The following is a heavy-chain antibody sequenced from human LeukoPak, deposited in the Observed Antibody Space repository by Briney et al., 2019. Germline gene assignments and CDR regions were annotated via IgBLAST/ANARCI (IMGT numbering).Heavy chain of an antibody. CDR3: AREACVSGDSKYRYYGIDV. Sequence: PSESLSLTCTVSGASISSYSWSWIRQPPGKGLEWIGYIDYSGSTNYTPSPKSQVTKAVDTSKNQFSMKLSSVTVADTSLYYWAREACVSGDSKYRYYGIDVWGQGTMVTVSS. V-gene: IGHV4-59*01. CDR2: IDYSGST. J-gene: IGHJ6*02. D-gene: IGHD4-17*01. CDR1: GASISSYS.